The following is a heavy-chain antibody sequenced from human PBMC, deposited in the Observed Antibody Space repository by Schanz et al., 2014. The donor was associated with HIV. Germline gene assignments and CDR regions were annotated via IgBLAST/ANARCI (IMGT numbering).Heavy chain of an antibody. D-gene: IGHD3-9*01. J-gene: IGHJ6*02. V-gene: IGHV3-23*01. CDR3: ARDSYYDRSRYSGYYYYGMDV. Sequence: EVQLLESGGGLVQPGGSLRLSCAASGFTFSSFAMHWVRQAPGKGLEWVSTISGSGGHTYYADSVKGRFTISRDNSKNTLFLQMNSLRAEDTAVYYCARDSYYDRSRYSGYYYYGMDVWGQGTTVTVSS. CDR2: ISGSGGHT. CDR1: GFTFSSFA.